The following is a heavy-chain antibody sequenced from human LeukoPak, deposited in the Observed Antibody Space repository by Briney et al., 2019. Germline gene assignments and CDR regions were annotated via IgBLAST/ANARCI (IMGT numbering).Heavy chain of an antibody. Sequence: GGSLRLSCAASGFTFSSYWMHWVRQVPGKGPVWVSRINSDGSSTRYADSVKGRFTISRDNAKNTVYLQINSLRVEDTAVYYCARDGGLAPPLDYWGQGTLVTVSS. CDR1: GFTFSSYW. J-gene: IGHJ4*02. D-gene: IGHD2-15*01. CDR3: ARDGGLAPPLDY. CDR2: INSDGSST. V-gene: IGHV3-74*01.